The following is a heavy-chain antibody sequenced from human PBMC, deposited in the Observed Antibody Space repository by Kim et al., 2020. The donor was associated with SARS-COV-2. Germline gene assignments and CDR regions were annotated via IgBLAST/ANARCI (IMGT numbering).Heavy chain of an antibody. J-gene: IGHJ4*02. V-gene: IGHV4-61*01. Sequence: SETLSLTCTVSGGSVSSGSYYWSWIRQPPGKGLEWIGYIYYSGSTNYNPSLKSRVTISVDTSKNQFSLKLSSVTAADTAVYYCARVSSRTVRGVIGSSGYHLDYWGQGTLVTVSS. CDR1: GGSVSSGSYY. CDR2: IYYSGST. D-gene: IGHD3-10*01. CDR3: ARVSSRTVRGVIGSSGYHLDY.